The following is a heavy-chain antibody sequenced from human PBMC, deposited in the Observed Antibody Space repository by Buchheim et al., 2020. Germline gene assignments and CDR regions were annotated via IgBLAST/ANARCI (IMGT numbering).Heavy chain of an antibody. J-gene: IGHJ4*02. CDR2: IYYSGST. CDR1: GCSISSSSYY. D-gene: IGHD3-22*01. Sequence: QLQLQESGPGLVKPSETLSLTCTVSGCSISSSSYYWGWIRQPPGKGLEWIGSIYYSGSTYYNPSLKSLATLSVDTSKNQFFLKLSSVTAADTAVYYCARTYYYDSSGYYYFNFDYWGQGTL. V-gene: IGHV4-39*01. CDR3: ARTYYYDSSGYYYFNFDY.